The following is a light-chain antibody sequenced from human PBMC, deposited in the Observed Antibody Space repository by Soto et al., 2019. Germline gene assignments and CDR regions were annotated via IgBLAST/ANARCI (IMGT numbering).Light chain of an antibody. J-gene: IGLJ3*02. CDR3: ETWDSNTRV. V-gene: IGLV4-60*02. CDR2: LEGSGSY. CDR1: SRHSSYI. Sequence: QLVLTQSSSASASLGSSVKLTCTLSSRHSSYIIAWHQQQPGKAPRYLMKLEGSGSYNKGNGVPDRFSGSSSGADRYLTISNLQFEDEADYYCETWDSNTRVFGGGTKLTVL.